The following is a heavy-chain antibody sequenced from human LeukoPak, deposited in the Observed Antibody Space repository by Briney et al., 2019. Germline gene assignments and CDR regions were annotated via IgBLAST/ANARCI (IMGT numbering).Heavy chain of an antibody. CDR3: ATTTAGFDY. CDR1: GFTVSSNY. J-gene: IGHJ4*02. Sequence: GGSLRLSCAASGFTVSSNYMSWVRQAPGKGLEWVANIKQDGSEKYYVDSVKGRFTISRDNAKNSLYLQMNSLRAEGTAVYYCATTTAGFDYWGQGTLVTVSS. V-gene: IGHV3-7*01. CDR2: IKQDGSEK. D-gene: IGHD4-11*01.